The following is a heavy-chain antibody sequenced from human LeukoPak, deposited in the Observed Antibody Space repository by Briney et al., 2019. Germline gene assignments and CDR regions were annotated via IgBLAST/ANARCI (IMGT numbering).Heavy chain of an antibody. J-gene: IGHJ4*02. CDR3: AKDLNKRKYGDYVDY. V-gene: IGHV3-30*18. CDR2: ISYDGSNK. CDR1: GFTFSSYG. D-gene: IGHD4-17*01. Sequence: GGSLRLSCAASGFTFSSYGMHWVRQALGKGLEWVAVISYDGSNKYYADSVKGRFTISRDNSKNTLYLQMNSLRAEDTAVYYCAKDLNKRKYGDYVDYWGQGTLVTVSS.